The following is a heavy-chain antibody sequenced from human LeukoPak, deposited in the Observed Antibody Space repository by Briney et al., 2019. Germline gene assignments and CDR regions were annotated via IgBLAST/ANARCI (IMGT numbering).Heavy chain of an antibody. J-gene: IGHJ5*01. V-gene: IGHV4-61*01. CDR3: ATHRPGYSRAWFDY. D-gene: IGHD1-26*01. CDR2: IYFTGST. Sequence: SETLSLTCTVSGGSINTPNYYWGWIRQTPGKGLEWIGFIYFTGSTDYNPSLKSRVTISLDTSKNQFSLKLRSVTAADTAVYYCATHRPGYSRAWFDYWGQGTLVTVSS. CDR1: GGSINTPNYY.